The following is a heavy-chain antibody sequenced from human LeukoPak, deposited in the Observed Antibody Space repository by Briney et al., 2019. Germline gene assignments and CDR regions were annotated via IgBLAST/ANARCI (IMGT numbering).Heavy chain of an antibody. CDR3: AATPESSTRWYNLDY. J-gene: IGHJ4*02. CDR2: VLYRGAT. V-gene: IGHV4-59*08. D-gene: IGHD6-13*01. Sequence: PSETLSLTCSVSGASISTYYGGWIRQSPGKGLEWIGSVLYRGATNYNPSLKNRVLMSVDTSKSQFSLTLTSVTAADTAVYYCAATPESSTRWYNLDYWGQGLLVTVPS. CDR1: GASISTYY.